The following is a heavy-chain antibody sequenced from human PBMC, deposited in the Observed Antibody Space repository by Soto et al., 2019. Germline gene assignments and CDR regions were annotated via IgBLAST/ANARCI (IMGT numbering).Heavy chain of an antibody. J-gene: IGHJ2*01. V-gene: IGHV1-69*02. CDR1: GGTFSSYT. CDR3: ARCSGGSCMRLGYFDL. D-gene: IGHD2-15*01. Sequence: QVQLVQSGAEVKKPGSSVKVSCKASGGTFSSYTISWVRQAPGQGLEWMGRIIPILGIANYAQKFQGRVTITADKSTSTAYMELSSLRSEDTAVYYCARCSGGSCMRLGYFDLWGRGTLVTVSS. CDR2: IIPILGIA.